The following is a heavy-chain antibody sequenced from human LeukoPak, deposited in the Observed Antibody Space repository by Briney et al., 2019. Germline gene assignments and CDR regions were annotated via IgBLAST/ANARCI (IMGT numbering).Heavy chain of an antibody. CDR2: IYSGGST. J-gene: IGHJ4*02. V-gene: IGHV3-53*01. CDR1: GFTVSSNY. D-gene: IGHD3-22*01. CDR3: ARADDSSGDFDY. Sequence: GGSLRLSCAASGFTVSSNYMSWVRQAPGKGLEWVSVIYSGGSTYYADSVKGRFTISRDNSKNTLYLQMNSLRAEDTAVYYCARADDSSGDFDYWGQGTLVTVSS.